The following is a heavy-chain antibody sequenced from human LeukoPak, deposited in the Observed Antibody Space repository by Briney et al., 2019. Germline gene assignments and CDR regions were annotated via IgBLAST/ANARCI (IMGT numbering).Heavy chain of an antibody. CDR1: GFAFSGYY. CDR3: ARDNSGWYEFDP. Sequence: ASVKVSCKASGFAFSGYYIHWVRQAPGQGLEWMGWIRPASGDTKYAQKFQGRVTMTRDTSISTAYMELSGLTSDDTSVYYCARDNSGWYEFDPWGQGTLVTVSS. V-gene: IGHV1-2*02. CDR2: IRPASGDT. D-gene: IGHD6-19*01. J-gene: IGHJ5*02.